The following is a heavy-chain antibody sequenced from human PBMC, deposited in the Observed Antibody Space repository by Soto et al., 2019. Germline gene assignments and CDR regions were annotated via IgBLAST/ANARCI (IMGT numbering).Heavy chain of an antibody. D-gene: IGHD3-10*01. CDR3: AASKGGPQPGYYYGMDV. J-gene: IGHJ6*02. CDR1: GFTFSSYG. V-gene: IGHV3-33*01. CDR2: IWYDGSNK. Sequence: QVQLVESGGGVVQPGRSLRLSCAASGFTFSSYGMHWVRQAPGKGLEWVAVIWYDGSNKYYADSVKGRFTISRDNSKNTLYLQMNSLRAEDTAVYYCAASKGGPQPGYYYGMDVWGQGTTVTVSS.